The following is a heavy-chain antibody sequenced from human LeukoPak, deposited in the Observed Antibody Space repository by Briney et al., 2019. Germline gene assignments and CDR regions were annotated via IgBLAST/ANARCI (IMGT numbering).Heavy chain of an antibody. CDR3: ATGDVGGAYFDY. CDR2: IRYDGSNK. J-gene: IGHJ4*02. CDR1: GFTFSSYG. Sequence: GGSLRLSCAASGFTFSSYGMHWVRQAPGKGLEWVAFIRYDGSNKYYADSVKGRFTISRDNSKNTLYLQMNSLRAEDTAVYSCATGDVGGAYFDYWGQGTLVTVSS. D-gene: IGHD3-10*01. V-gene: IGHV3-30*02.